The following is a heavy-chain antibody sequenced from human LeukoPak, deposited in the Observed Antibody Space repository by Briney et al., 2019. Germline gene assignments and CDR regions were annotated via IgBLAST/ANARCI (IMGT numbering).Heavy chain of an antibody. CDR1: GFTFSRYA. D-gene: IGHD2-2*01. CDR3: AKVNWCSASCADA. Sequence: GGSLRLSCAASGFTFSRYAMNWVRQAPGKGLEWVSGISGDGGRTWYAGSVKGRFTISRDNSKNTLSLQMNSLRAEDTAVYYCAKVNWCSASCADAWGQGTLVTVSS. V-gene: IGHV3-23*01. CDR2: ISGDGGRT. J-gene: IGHJ4*02.